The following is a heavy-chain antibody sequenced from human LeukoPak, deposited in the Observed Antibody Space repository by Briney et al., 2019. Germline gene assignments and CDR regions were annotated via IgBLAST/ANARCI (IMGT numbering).Heavy chain of an antibody. CDR3: AREDSSGYANFDY. Sequence: QPGGSLILSCAASVFTFSSYAMSWVRPAAGKGLEWVANIKQDGSEKYYVDSVKGRFTNSRDNAKNSMYLQMNSLRAEDTAVYYCAREDSSGYANFDYWGQGTLVTVSS. CDR1: VFTFSSYA. CDR2: IKQDGSEK. D-gene: IGHD3-22*01. J-gene: IGHJ4*02. V-gene: IGHV3-7*01.